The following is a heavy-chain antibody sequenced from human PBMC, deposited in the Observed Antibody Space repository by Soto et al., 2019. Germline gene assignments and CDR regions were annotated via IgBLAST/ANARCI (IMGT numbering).Heavy chain of an antibody. CDR1: GGTFSSYA. CDR3: ARDYVLDPAVAGPTTAFDI. D-gene: IGHD6-19*01. V-gene: IGHV1-69*13. CDR2: IIPIFGTA. Sequence: SVKVSCKASGGTFSSYAISWVRQAPGQGLEWMGGIIPIFGTANYAQKFQGRVTITADESTSTAYIELSSLRSEDTAVYYCARDYVLDPAVAGPTTAFDIWGQGXMVTV. J-gene: IGHJ3*02.